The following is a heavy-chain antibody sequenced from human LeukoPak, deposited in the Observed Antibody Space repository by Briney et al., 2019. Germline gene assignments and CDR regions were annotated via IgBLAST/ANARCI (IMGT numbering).Heavy chain of an antibody. J-gene: IGHJ4*02. CDR1: GYSISSGYY. CDR3: ARQGAPRDFDY. CDR2: VYHNTNT. V-gene: IGHV4-38-2*02. Sequence: SETLSLTCTVSGYSISSGYYWAWIRQPPGKGLEWIGSVYHNTNTYYNPSLKSRVTISVGTSKNQFSLRLSSVTAADTAVYYCARQGAPRDFDYWGQGTLVTVSS.